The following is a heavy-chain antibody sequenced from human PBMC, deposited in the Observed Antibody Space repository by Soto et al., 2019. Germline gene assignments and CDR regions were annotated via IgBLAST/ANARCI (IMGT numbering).Heavy chain of an antibody. CDR3: ARDALYVGRLMDV. D-gene: IGHD3-16*01. CDR2: IYYSGST. CDR1: GGSISSYY. Sequence: QVQLQESGPGLVKPSETLSLTCTVSGGSISSYYWSWIRQPPGKGLEWIGYIYYSGSTNYNPSLKSRVTISVDTSKNQFSLKLSSVTAADTAVYYCARDALYVGRLMDVWGQGTTVTVSS. J-gene: IGHJ6*02. V-gene: IGHV4-59*01.